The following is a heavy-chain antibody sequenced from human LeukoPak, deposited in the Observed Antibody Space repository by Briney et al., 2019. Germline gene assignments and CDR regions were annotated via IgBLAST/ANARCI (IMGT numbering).Heavy chain of an antibody. D-gene: IGHD2-2*01. J-gene: IGHJ4*02. V-gene: IGHV3-23*01. CDR3: AKVRGVYCSSPACYYYDA. CDR2: VSPSGGRT. Sequence: GGSLRLSCGASGFTFSGYAMSWVRQTPGRGLEWVAGVSPSGGRTIYADSAEGRFTISRDNSNDTVYLQLSSLRAEDSALYYCAKVRGVYCSSPACYYYDAWGQGTPVTVSS. CDR1: GFTFSGYA.